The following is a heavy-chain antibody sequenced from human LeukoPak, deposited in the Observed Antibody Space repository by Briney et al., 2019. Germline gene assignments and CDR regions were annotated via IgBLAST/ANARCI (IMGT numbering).Heavy chain of an antibody. CDR2: IIPILGIA. V-gene: IGHV1-69*04. D-gene: IGHD3-10*01. CDR1: GGTFSSYA. J-gene: IGHJ5*02. CDR3: ARVTIGGSGSYHRNWFDP. Sequence: SVKVSCKASGGTFSSYAISWVRQAPGQGLEWMGRIIPILGIANYAQKFQGRVTITADKSTSTAYMELSSLRSEDTAVYYCARVTIGGSGSYHRNWFDPWGQGTLVTVSS.